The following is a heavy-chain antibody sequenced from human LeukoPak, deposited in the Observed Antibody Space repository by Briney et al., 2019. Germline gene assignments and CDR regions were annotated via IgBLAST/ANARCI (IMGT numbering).Heavy chain of an antibody. D-gene: IGHD3-22*01. V-gene: IGHV4-39*07. J-gene: IGHJ5*02. CDR3: ARDYYDSSGHNWFDP. Sequence: PSETLSLTCTVSGGSISSSSYYWGWIRQPPGKGLEWIGSIHYSGSTYYDPSLKSRVTISVDTSKNQFSLKLSSVTAADTAVYYCARDYYDSSGHNWFDPWGQGTLVTVSS. CDR1: GGSISSSSYY. CDR2: IHYSGST.